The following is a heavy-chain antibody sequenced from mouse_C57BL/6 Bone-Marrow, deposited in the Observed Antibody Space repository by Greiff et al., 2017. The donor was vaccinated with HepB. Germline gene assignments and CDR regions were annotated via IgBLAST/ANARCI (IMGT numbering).Heavy chain of an antibody. Sequence: SGAELVRPGASVKLSCTASGFNIKDDYMHWVKQRPEQGLEWIGWIDPENGDTEYASKFQGKATITADTSSNTAYLQLSSLTSEDTAVYYCTGDIVTAYWGQGTTLTVSS. CDR2: IDPENGDT. CDR3: TGDIVTAY. CDR1: GFNIKDDY. V-gene: IGHV14-4*01. D-gene: IGHD2-5*01. J-gene: IGHJ2*01.